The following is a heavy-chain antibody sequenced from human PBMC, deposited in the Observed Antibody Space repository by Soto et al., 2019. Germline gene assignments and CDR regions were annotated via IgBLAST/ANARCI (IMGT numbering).Heavy chain of an antibody. CDR3: ARAVGPFDY. CDR2: IWYDGSNK. Sequence: QVQLVESGGGVVQPGRSLRLSCAASGFSFSTYGMHWVRQAPGKGLEWVAVIWYDGSNKYYGDSVKGRFTISRDNSKNTLYLQMNSLRAEETAVYYWARAVGPFDYWGQGTLVTVSS. J-gene: IGHJ4*02. D-gene: IGHD3-16*01. V-gene: IGHV3-33*01. CDR1: GFSFSTYG.